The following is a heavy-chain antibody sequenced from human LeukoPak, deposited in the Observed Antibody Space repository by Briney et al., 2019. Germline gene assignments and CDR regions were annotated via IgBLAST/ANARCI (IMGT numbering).Heavy chain of an antibody. CDR2: INPNSGGT. D-gene: IGHD2-8*01. CDR1: GYTFTGYY. CDR3: ARDPTKTYNWFDP. V-gene: IGHV1-2*02. Sequence: ASVTVSCKASGYTFTGYYMHWVRQAPGQGLEWMGWINPNSGGTDYAQNFQGRVTMTRDTSISTAYMELSRPRSDDTAVYYCARDPTKTYNWFDPWGQGTLVTVSS. J-gene: IGHJ5*02.